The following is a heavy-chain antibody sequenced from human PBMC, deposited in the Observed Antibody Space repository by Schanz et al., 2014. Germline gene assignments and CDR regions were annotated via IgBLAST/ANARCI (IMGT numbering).Heavy chain of an antibody. CDR1: GFTFSGFW. Sequence: EVQLAESGGGLVQPGGSLRLSCAASGFTFSGFWMTWVRQAPGMGLEWVSAISGRDGSTYYADSVRGRFTISRDNSKNTLFLQMNSLRADDTAVYYCAKGPYYYYYMDVWGNGTTVTVSS. V-gene: IGHV3-23*04. J-gene: IGHJ6*03. CDR2: ISGRDGST. CDR3: AKGPYYYYYMDV.